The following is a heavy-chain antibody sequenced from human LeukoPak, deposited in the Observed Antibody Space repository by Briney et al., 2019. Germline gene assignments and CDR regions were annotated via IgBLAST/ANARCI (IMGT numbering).Heavy chain of an antibody. D-gene: IGHD4-17*01. CDR1: GFTFSSYS. CDR3: ASSALYGDYVIDY. J-gene: IGHJ4*02. CDR2: ISSSSSYI. V-gene: IGHV3-21*01. Sequence: GGSLRLSCAASGFTFSSYSMNWVHQAPGKELEWVSSISSSSSYIYYADSVKGRFTISRDNAKNSLYLQMNSLRAEDTAVYYCASSALYGDYVIDYWGQGTLVTVPS.